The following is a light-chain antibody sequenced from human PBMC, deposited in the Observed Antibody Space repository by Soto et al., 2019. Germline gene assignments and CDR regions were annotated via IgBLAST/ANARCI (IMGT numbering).Light chain of an antibody. Sequence: QSALTQPASVSGSPGQSITISCTGTSSDVGGYNYVSWYQQHPGKAPKLMIYEVSNRPSGVSNRFSGSKSGNTASLTISGLQAEDEADFYCNSYTSSSPHVVFGGGTKLTVL. V-gene: IGLV2-14*01. J-gene: IGLJ2*01. CDR1: SSDVGGYNY. CDR3: NSYTSSSPHVV. CDR2: EVS.